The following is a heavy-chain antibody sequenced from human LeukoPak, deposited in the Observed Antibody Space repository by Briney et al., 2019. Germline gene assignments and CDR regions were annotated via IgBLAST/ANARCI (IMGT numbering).Heavy chain of an antibody. CDR3: ARVRGYYGSGSYYKRGYFDY. Sequence: PSETLSLTCAVYGDPFSCYYWSWLPQPPGKGLEWIGEINHSGSTNYNASLKSRVTISVDTPKNRFSLKLSSVTAADTAVYYCARVRGYYGSGSYYKRGYFDYWGQGTLVTVSS. CDR2: INHSGST. D-gene: IGHD3-10*01. V-gene: IGHV4-34*01. J-gene: IGHJ4*02. CDR1: GDPFSCYY.